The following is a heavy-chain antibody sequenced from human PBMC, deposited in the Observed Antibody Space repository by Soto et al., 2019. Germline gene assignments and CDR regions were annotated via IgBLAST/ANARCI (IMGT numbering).Heavy chain of an antibody. V-gene: IGHV4-39*01. J-gene: IGHJ5*02. CDR2: IYYSGST. D-gene: IGHD2-15*01. CDR3: ARGGSYCSGGSCYPYNWFDP. Sequence: ETLSLTCTVSGGSISSSSYYWGWIRQPPGKGLEWIGSIYYSGSTYYNPSLKSRVTISVDTSKNQFSLKLSSVTAADTAVYYCARGGSYCSGGSCYPYNWFDPWGQGTLVTVSS. CDR1: GGSISSSSYY.